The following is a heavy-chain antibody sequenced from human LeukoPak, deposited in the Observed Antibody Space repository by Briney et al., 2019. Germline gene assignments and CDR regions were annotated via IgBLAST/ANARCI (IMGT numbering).Heavy chain of an antibody. Sequence: PSQTLSLTCTVSGGPISSGSYYWSWIRQPAGKGLEWIGRIYTSGSTNYNPSLKSRVTISVDTSKNQFSLKLSSVTAADTAVYYCARSRVQWLRSVNWFDPWGQGTLVTVSS. V-gene: IGHV4-61*02. CDR2: IYTSGST. J-gene: IGHJ5*02. CDR1: GGPISSGSYY. D-gene: IGHD5-12*01. CDR3: ARSRVQWLRSVNWFDP.